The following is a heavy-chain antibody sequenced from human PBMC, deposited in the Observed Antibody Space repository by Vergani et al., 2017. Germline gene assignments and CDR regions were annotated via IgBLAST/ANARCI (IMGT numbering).Heavy chain of an antibody. CDR2: IKSDGSIT. J-gene: IGHJ5*02. Sequence: DVHLAESGGGFFQPGGSLRLSCSASGFSFNRYWMHWVRQVPGKGLLWVSRIKSDGSITAYADSVKGRLTIYKDNTVDMLSLQMNSLRPDDTAVYYCVRGGRGDHGDFWSRLGPWGQGTRVIVSS. CDR1: GFSFNRYW. D-gene: IGHD3-3*01. CDR3: VRGGRGDHGDFWSRLGP. V-gene: IGHV3-74*03.